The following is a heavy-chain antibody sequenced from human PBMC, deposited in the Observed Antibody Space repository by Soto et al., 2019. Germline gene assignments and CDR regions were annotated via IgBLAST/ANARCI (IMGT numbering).Heavy chain of an antibody. J-gene: IGHJ2*01. V-gene: IGHV1-69*13. CDR1: EDTFRNYA. D-gene: IGHD3-22*01. Sequence: GASVKVSCKASEDTFRNYAISWVRQAPGQGLEWMGGIIPIFGTANYAQKFQGRVTITADASANTVYLELSSLRSEDTVVYYCASPKYDSPAYYYWHLGLWRRGTRVTFSS. CDR3: ASPKYDSPAYYYWHLGL. CDR2: IIPIFGTA.